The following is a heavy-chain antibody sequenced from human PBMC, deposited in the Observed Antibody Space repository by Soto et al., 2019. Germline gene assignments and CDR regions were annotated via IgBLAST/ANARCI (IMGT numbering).Heavy chain of an antibody. CDR2: INPSGGST. CDR3: ATELCRYGMDV. D-gene: IGHD2-2*01. J-gene: IGHJ6*02. CDR1: GYTFTSYY. Sequence: QVQLVQSGAEVKKPGASVKVSCKASGYTFTSYYMHWVRQAPGQGLEWMGIINPSGGSTSYAQRFQGRVTMTSDTSTSTVYMELSSLRSEDPAVYYCATELCRYGMDVWGQGTTVTVSS. V-gene: IGHV1-46*01.